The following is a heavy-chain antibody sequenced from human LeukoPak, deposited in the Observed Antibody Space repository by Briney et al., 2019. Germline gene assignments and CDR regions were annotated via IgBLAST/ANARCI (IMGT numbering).Heavy chain of an antibody. CDR2: IFHSGNS. J-gene: IGHJ3*01. D-gene: IGHD1-7*01. CDR1: GYSISSGYY. V-gene: IGHV4-38-2*02. Sequence: SETLSLTCTVSGYSISSGYYWGWIRQPPGKGLQWIGSIFHSGNSYYNPSLKSRVTISVDTSKNQFSLKVNSVTAADTAVYYCARVGYNWNLWFDFWGQGTTVTVSS. CDR3: ARVGYNWNLWFDF.